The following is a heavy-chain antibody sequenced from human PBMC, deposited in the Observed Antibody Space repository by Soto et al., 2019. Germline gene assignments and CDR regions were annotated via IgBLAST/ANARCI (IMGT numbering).Heavy chain of an antibody. CDR1: GYTFTNYF. CDR2: VNPGGGTT. J-gene: IGHJ4*02. Sequence: GASVKVSCKASGYTFTNYFMHWVRQAPGQGLEWMGMVNPGGGTTSYAQKFQGRVTMTRDTSTSTLYVELSSVRSDDTAVYYCAREALTGYRDFDYWGQGTLVTVSS. V-gene: IGHV1-46*01. D-gene: IGHD3-9*01. CDR3: AREALTGYRDFDY.